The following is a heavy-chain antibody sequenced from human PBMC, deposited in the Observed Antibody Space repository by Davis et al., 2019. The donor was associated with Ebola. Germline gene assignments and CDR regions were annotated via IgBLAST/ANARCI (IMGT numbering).Heavy chain of an antibody. Sequence: PGGSLRLSCAASGFTFSSYAMHWVRQAPGKGLEWVSGISWNSGSIGYADSVKGRFTISRDNAKNSLYLQMNSLRAEDTALYYCAKAFGTGTQNWYFDLWGRGTLVTVSS. J-gene: IGHJ2*01. CDR2: ISWNSGSI. CDR3: AKAFGTGTQNWYFDL. CDR1: GFTFSSYA. V-gene: IGHV3-9*01. D-gene: IGHD3-16*01.